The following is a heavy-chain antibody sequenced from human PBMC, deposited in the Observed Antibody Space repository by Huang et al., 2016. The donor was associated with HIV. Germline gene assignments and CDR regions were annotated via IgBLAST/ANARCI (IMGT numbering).Heavy chain of an antibody. CDR2: VHHTGRA. CDR3: ARPKMTATPSDSSWSYFDF. D-gene: IGHD3-10*01. CDR1: GGSFSDYF. V-gene: IGHV4-34*01. Sequence: QVRLEQWGPNLLKPSDTLSLKCAVYGGSFSDYFWTWIRQSPGKGLEWIGDVHHTGRATHNLSRRSRVSMSVDSSKNQFYLKCTSVTAADTAVYFCARPKMTATPSDSSWSYFDFWGRGTPVTVSS. J-gene: IGHJ4*02.